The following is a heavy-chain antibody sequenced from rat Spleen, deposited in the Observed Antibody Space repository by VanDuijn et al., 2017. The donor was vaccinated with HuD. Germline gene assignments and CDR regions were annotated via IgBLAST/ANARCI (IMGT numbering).Heavy chain of an antibody. CDR2: IWTGGST. CDR3: ARSDNASPYYFDY. D-gene: IGHD3-1*01. J-gene: IGHJ2*01. Sequence: QVQLKESGPGLVQPSRTLSLTCTVSGFSLTIYGVTWVRQPPGKGLEWIAAIWTGGSTYYNSALKSRLSISRDTSKSQVFLKMNNPQTAHTAMYFCARSDNASPYYFDYWGQGVMVTVSS. V-gene: IGHV2S8*01. CDR1: GFSLTIYG.